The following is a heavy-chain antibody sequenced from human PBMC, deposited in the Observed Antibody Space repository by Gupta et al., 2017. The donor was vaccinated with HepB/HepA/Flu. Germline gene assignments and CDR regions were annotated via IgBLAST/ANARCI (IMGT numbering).Heavy chain of an antibody. V-gene: IGHV5-51*07. Sequence: PVRSGAEVSQPGASLQISCKTSVDHFKKSCIAWVHQRPGKGLEWMGFIYPDDFDTTYSLSFQGKATISADKDIISGYLHLNSLKAAETAIYYCERHEGKVGVTGYFQEWGQGTLVTVSS. CDR2: IYPDDFDT. D-gene: IGHD1-26*01. J-gene: IGHJ1*01. CDR1: VDHFKKSC. CDR3: ERHEGKVGVTGYFQE.